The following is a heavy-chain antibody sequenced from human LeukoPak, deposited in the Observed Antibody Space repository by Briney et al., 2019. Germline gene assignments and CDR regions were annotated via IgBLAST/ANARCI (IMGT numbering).Heavy chain of an antibody. Sequence: SGSLCLSCTVSGFSISSYFMSWVRQPPGKRLEWICYISYSGSTYYNASLRSRFTLSVDTSKNHLSLQLRSVSAADTTAYYCARKSPTGGFNGYDVRYFDLSGRGALVTVSS. CDR3: ARKSPTGGFNGYDVRYFDL. CDR1: GFSISSYF. V-gene: IGHV4-59*08. CDR2: ISYSGST. D-gene: IGHD5-12*01. J-gene: IGHJ2*01.